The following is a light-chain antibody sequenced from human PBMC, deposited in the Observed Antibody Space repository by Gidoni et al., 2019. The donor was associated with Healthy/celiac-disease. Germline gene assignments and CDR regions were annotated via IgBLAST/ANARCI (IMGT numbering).Light chain of an antibody. Sequence: QSALTQPASVSGSPGQSITISCTGTSSDVGGYNYVSWYQQHPGKAPKLMIYDVANRPSGVSNRFSGSKSGNTAPLTISGIQAEDEADYYCSSYTTSSTQVFGGGTKLTVL. CDR2: DVA. CDR3: SSYTTSSTQV. J-gene: IGLJ2*01. V-gene: IGLV2-14*01. CDR1: SSDVGGYNY.